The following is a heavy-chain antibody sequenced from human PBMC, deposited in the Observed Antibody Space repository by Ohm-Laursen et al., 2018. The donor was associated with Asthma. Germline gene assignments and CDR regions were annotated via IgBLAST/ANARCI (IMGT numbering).Heavy chain of an antibody. J-gene: IGHJ4*02. D-gene: IGHD3/OR15-3a*01. CDR3: ARVDPQY. V-gene: IGHV3-9*01. Sequence: SLRLSCAASGFIFDDYAMHWVRQVPGKGLEWVSGISWNSGTIVQADSVKGRFTISRDNAKNSLYLQMNSLRAEDTAVYYCARVDPQYWGQGTLVTASS. CDR1: GFIFDDYA. CDR2: ISWNSGTI.